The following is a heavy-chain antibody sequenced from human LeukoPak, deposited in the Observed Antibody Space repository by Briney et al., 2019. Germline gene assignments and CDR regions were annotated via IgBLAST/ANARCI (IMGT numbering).Heavy chain of an antibody. V-gene: IGHV4-30-4*08. CDR2: IYYSGST. CDR3: ARQYYYNGAIYSELDY. Sequence: PSETLSLTCTVSGGSISSGDYYWSWIRQPPGKGLEWIGYIYYSGSTYYNPSLKSRVTISVDTSKNQFSLKLSSVNAADTAVYYCARQYYYNGAIYSELDYWGQGTLVTVSS. J-gene: IGHJ4*02. D-gene: IGHD3-10*01. CDR1: GGSISSGDYY.